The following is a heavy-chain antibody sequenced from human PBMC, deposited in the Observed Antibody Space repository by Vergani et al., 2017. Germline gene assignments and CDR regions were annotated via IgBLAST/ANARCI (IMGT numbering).Heavy chain of an antibody. V-gene: IGHV1-69*04. CDR2: IIAMVGTT. Sequence: QVQLVQSGAEVKKPGSSIKVSCKASGGTFGTYGITWVRQAPGQGLEWIGRIIAMVGTTNYAQKFQGRVTIIADKSTSTSYMELSSLKSEDTAKYYCVRHSYGSCYYYGMDVWAQGTTVTVSS. J-gene: IGHJ6*02. CDR1: GGTFGTYG. CDR3: VRHSYGSCYYYGMDV. D-gene: IGHD3-10*01.